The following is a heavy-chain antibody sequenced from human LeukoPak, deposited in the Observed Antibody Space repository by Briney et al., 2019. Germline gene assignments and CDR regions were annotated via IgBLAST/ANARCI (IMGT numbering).Heavy chain of an antibody. CDR1: GGSISSYY. CDR2: INHSGST. J-gene: IGHJ5*02. V-gene: IGHV4-34*01. D-gene: IGHD5-12*01. Sequence: SETLSLTCTVSGGSISSYYWSWIRQPPGKGLEWIGEINHSGSTNYNPSLKSRVTISVDTSKNQFSLKLSSVTAADTAVYYCARDLRGYSGYGRRSFDPWGQGTLVTVSS. CDR3: ARDLRGYSGYGRRSFDP.